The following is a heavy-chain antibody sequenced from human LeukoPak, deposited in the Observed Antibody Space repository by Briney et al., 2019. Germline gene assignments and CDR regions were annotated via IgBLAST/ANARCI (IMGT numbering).Heavy chain of an antibody. CDR1: GFTVSSNY. D-gene: IGHD2-15*01. J-gene: IGHJ4*02. Sequence: GGSLRLSCAASGFTVSSNYMNWVRQAPGKGLEWVSVIYTGGNTYYADSVKGRFTISRENAKNSLYLQMNSLRAGDTAVYYCARGSPYYFDYWGREPWSPSPQ. CDR2: IYTGGNT. V-gene: IGHV3-66*01. CDR3: ARGSPYYFDY.